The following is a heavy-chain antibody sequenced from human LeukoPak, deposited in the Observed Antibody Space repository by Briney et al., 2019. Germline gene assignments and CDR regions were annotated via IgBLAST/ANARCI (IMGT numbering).Heavy chain of an antibody. CDR3: ARSSGEWLLPYNYYYGMDV. Sequence: SVKVSCKASGGTFSSYAISWVRQAPGQGLEWMGGIIPIFGTANYAQKFQGRVTITADESPSTAYMELSSLRSEDTAVCYCARSSGEWLLPYNYYYGMDVWGQGTTVTVSS. V-gene: IGHV1-69*13. J-gene: IGHJ6*02. CDR2: IIPIFGTA. D-gene: IGHD3-3*01. CDR1: GGTFSSYA.